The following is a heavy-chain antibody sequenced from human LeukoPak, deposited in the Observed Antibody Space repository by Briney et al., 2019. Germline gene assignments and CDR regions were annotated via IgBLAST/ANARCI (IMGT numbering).Heavy chain of an antibody. CDR2: ISASGSST. Sequence: GGSLRLSCAASGFTFSNYLIHWVRQAPGKGLEWVSFISASGSSTHYADSVKGRFTISRYNSNNTLYLQINSLRAEDTAAYYCAKGAQYDFWTGYTLEYFDVWGKGTLVTVSS. J-gene: IGHJ4*02. CDR1: GFTFSNYL. V-gene: IGHV3-23*01. D-gene: IGHD3-3*01. CDR3: AKGAQYDFWTGYTLEYFDV.